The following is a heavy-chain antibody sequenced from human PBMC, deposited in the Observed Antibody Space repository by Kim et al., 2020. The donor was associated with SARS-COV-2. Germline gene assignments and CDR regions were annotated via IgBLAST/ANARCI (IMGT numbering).Heavy chain of an antibody. Sequence: SETLSLTCTVSGGSIRSSGGYWGWIRQRPGKGLEWIGSVFDIGSTDYNPARRRRVTISVDMSKNQFSLNMSSVTAADTAVYYCARWDRPSSLYDYFDNWGQGRLVTVSS. CDR3: ARWDRPSSLYDYFDN. D-gene: IGHD3-16*02. V-gene: IGHV4-39*01. CDR1: GGSIRSSGGY. J-gene: IGHJ4*02. CDR2: VFDIGST.